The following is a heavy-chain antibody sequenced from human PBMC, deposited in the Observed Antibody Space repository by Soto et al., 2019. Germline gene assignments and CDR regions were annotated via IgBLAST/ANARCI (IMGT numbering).Heavy chain of an antibody. J-gene: IGHJ4*02. CDR3: ERWDGYGDV. Sequence: PGGSLRLSCAASGFSFSTYSMAWVRQTPGKGLAWVSGLSGGGSNTFYADSVQGRFTISVDNSKNTVYLQMNSLRVEDTAVYYCERWDGYGDVWGQGTLVTVSS. V-gene: IGHV3-23*01. CDR1: GFSFSTYS. D-gene: IGHD4-17*01. CDR2: LSGGGSNT.